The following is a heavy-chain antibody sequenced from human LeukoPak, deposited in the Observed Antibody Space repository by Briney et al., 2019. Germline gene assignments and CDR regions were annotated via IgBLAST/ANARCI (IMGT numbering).Heavy chain of an antibody. J-gene: IGHJ4*02. D-gene: IGHD2-2*01. Sequence: PGGSLRLSCAASGFTFSSYWMTWVRQAPGKGLEWVANIKRDGSDKHYVDSVKGRFTISRDNAKNSLYLEMNSLRAEDTAVYYCARALYHTFDYWGQGTLVTVSS. V-gene: IGHV3-7*03. CDR2: IKRDGSDK. CDR1: GFTFSSYW. CDR3: ARALYHTFDY.